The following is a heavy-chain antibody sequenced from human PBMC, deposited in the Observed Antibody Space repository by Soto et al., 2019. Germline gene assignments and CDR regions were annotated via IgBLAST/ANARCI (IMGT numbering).Heavy chain of an antibody. CDR1: GGSLSGYF. D-gene: IGHD3-3*01. J-gene: IGHJ6*03. CDR3: ASYHYYDFWIGSRHYMDA. CDR2: INHSGST. V-gene: IGHV4-34*01. Sequence: QVHLEQWGAGLLKPSETLSLTCAVYGGSLSGYFWSWVRQPPGKGLEWIGEINHSGSTNYNPSLNSRVTISADTSKHQFSLRLRSVTAADSGIYFCASYHYYDFWIGSRHYMDAWGKGTTVTVSS.